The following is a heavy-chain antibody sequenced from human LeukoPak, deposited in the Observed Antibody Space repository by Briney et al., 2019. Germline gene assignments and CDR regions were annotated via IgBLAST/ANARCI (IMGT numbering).Heavy chain of an antibody. CDR2: IYYSGST. D-gene: IGHD3-10*01. CDR3: ARVVAYYYGSGSYHFFDY. CDR1: GGSLSSYY. Sequence: SETLSLTCTVSGGSLSSYYWSWIRQPPGKGLEWIGYIYYSGSTNYNPSLKSRVTISVDTSKNQFSLKLSSVTAADTAVYYCARVVAYYYGSGSYHFFDYWGQGTLVTVSS. V-gene: IGHV4-59*01. J-gene: IGHJ4*02.